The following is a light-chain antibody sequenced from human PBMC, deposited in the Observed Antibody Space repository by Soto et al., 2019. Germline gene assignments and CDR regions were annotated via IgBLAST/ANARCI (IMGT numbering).Light chain of an antibody. CDR2: KAS. CDR3: QQYDTYST. Sequence: DIQMTQSPSTLSASVGDRVTITCRASQSISNWLAWYQQKPGKAPKLLIYKASSLDGEVPPRFSGSGSGTEFTLTISSLQPDDFATYYCQQYDTYSTFCQGTKVEIK. J-gene: IGKJ1*01. V-gene: IGKV1-5*03. CDR1: QSISNW.